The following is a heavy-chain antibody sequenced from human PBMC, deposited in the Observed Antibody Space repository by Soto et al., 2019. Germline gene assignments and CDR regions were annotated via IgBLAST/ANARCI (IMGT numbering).Heavy chain of an antibody. D-gene: IGHD5-18*01. Sequence: SETLCVTCAIHVGSFSVYYWSWIRQPPGKGLDWIGEINHSGSTNYNPSLKSRVTISVDTSKNQFSLKLSSVTAADTAVYYCARGRRYSYGSSGFDYWGQGTLVTVSS. V-gene: IGHV4-34*01. CDR2: INHSGST. J-gene: IGHJ4*02. CDR3: ARGRRYSYGSSGFDY. CDR1: VGSFSVYY.